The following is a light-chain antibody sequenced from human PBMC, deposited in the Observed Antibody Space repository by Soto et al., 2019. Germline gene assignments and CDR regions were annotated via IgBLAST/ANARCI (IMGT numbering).Light chain of an antibody. Sequence: DLQMTQSPSTLSASVGDRVTITCRASQSISAWLAWYQQKPGKAPKLLIYKASSLQRGVPSRFSGSGSGTEFTLTITSLQPDDSATYYCQQYNDYSWTFGPGTKVEIK. CDR1: QSISAW. V-gene: IGKV1-5*03. J-gene: IGKJ1*01. CDR3: QQYNDYSWT. CDR2: KAS.